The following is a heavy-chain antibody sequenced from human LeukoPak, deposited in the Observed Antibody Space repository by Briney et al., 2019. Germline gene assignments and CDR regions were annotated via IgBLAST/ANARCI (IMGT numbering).Heavy chain of an antibody. D-gene: IGHD4-23*01. V-gene: IGHV1-69*06. CDR3: ARSYGGNRDAFDV. Sequence: ASVKVSCKASGGTFSSYAISWVRQAPGQGLEWMGGIIPIFGTANYAQKFQGRVTITADKSTSTAYMELSSLRSEDTAVYYCARSYGGNRDAFDVWGQGTMVTVSS. J-gene: IGHJ3*01. CDR2: IIPIFGTA. CDR1: GGTFSSYA.